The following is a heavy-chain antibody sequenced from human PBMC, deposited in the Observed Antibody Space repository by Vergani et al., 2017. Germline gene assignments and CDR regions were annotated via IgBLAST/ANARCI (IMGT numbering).Heavy chain of an antibody. Sequence: QVQLQESGPGLVKPSQTLSLTCTVSGGPISSGGYYWSWIRQHPGKGLEWIGYIYYSGSTYYNPSLKSRVTISVDTSKNQFSLKLSSVTAADTAVYYCATMYYDYVWGSKGAFDYWGQGTLVTVSS. CDR1: GGPISSGGYY. J-gene: IGHJ4*02. CDR3: ATMYYDYVWGSKGAFDY. CDR2: IYYSGST. D-gene: IGHD3-16*01. V-gene: IGHV4-31*03.